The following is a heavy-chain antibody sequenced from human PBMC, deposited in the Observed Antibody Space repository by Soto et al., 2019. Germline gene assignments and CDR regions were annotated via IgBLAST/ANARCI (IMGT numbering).Heavy chain of an antibody. Sequence: PSETLSLTCTVSGGSISSGDYYWSWIRQPPGKGLEWIGYIYYSGSTYYNPSLKSRVTISVDTSKNQFSLKLSSVTAADTAVYYCARHEASSSWYVEWFDPWGQGTLVT. V-gene: IGHV4-30-4*01. CDR1: GGSISSGDYY. J-gene: IGHJ5*02. CDR2: IYYSGST. CDR3: ARHEASSSWYVEWFDP. D-gene: IGHD6-13*01.